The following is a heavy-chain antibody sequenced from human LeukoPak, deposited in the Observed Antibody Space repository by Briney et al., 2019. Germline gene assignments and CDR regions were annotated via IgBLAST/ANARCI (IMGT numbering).Heavy chain of an antibody. CDR1: GGSISSSSYY. V-gene: IGHV4-39*01. J-gene: IGHJ5*02. CDR3: ARPKGPLNRNWFDP. D-gene: IGHD1-14*01. CDR2: IYYSGST. Sequence: NPSETLSFTCTVSGGSISSSSYYWGWIRQPPGKGLEWIGSIYYSGSTYYNPSLKSRVTISVDTSKNQFSLKLSSVTAADTAVYYCARPKGPLNRNWFDPWGQGTLVTVSS.